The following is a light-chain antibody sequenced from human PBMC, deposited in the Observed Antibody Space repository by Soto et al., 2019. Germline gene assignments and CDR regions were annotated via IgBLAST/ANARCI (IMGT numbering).Light chain of an antibody. Sequence: EIVLTHSPGTLSLSPGERATLSCRASQSVSSYLAWYQQKPGQAPRLLIYDASNRATGIPARFSGSGSGTDFTLTTSSLEPEDFAVYYCQQRSNWPGTFGQGTKVDIK. CDR2: DAS. CDR1: QSVSSY. CDR3: QQRSNWPGT. J-gene: IGKJ1*01. V-gene: IGKV3-11*01.